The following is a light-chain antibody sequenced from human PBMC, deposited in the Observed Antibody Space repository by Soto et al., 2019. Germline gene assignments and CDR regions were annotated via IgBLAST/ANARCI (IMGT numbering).Light chain of an antibody. Sequence: EVVMTQSPATLSVSPGERATLSCRASQSVSSNLAWYQQIPGQAPRLLIFGASTRATGIPARFSGGGSGTESTLTISSLQSEDFAVYYCQQYNNRPRTFGQGTTVEIK. J-gene: IGKJ1*01. V-gene: IGKV3-15*01. CDR3: QQYNNRPRT. CDR2: GAS. CDR1: QSVSSN.